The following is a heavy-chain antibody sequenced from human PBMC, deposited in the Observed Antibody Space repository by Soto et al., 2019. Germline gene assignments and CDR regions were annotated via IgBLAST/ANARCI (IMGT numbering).Heavy chain of an antibody. J-gene: IGHJ4*02. Sequence: GASVKVSCKASGGTFSSYAISWVRQAPGQGLEWMGGIIPIFGTANYAQKFQGRVTITADESTSTAYMELSSLRSEDTAVYYCASGGSGSYLTFFDYWGQGTLVTVSS. CDR2: IIPIFGTA. CDR3: ASGGSGSYLTFFDY. CDR1: GGTFSSYA. V-gene: IGHV1-69*13. D-gene: IGHD1-26*01.